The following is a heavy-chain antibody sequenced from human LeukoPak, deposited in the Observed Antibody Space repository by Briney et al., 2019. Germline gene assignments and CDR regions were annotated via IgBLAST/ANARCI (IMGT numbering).Heavy chain of an antibody. D-gene: IGHD3-22*01. CDR3: ARTDYYDSSGPFDP. Sequence: PSETLSLTCTVSGGSISSYYWSWIRQPPGKGLEWIGSIYHSGSTYYNPSLKSRVTISVDTSKNQFSLKLSSVTAADTAVYYCARTDYYDSSGPFDPWGQGTLVTVSS. CDR2: IYHSGST. V-gene: IGHV4-59*08. CDR1: GGSISSYY. J-gene: IGHJ5*02.